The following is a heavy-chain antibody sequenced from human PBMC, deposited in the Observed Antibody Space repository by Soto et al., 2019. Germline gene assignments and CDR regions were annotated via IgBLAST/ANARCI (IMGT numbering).Heavy chain of an antibody. D-gene: IGHD3-3*01. V-gene: IGHV3-23*01. CDR1: GFTFSSYA. J-gene: IGHJ6*02. CDR2: ISGSGGST. Sequence: LRLSCAASGFTFSSYAMSWVRQAPGKGLEWVSAISGSGGSTYYADSVKGRFTISRDNSKNTLYLQMNSLRAEDTAVYYCAKSSVITIFGVVIVEGTYGMDVWGQGTTVTVSS. CDR3: AKSSVITIFGVVIVEGTYGMDV.